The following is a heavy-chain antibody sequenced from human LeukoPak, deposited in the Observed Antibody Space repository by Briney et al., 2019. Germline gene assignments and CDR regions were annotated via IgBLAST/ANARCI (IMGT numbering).Heavy chain of an antibody. CDR2: IRYSGYT. CDR3: ARHEAAVDTGFDC. J-gene: IGHJ4*02. CDR1: GGSVSSTSYY. V-gene: IGHV4-39*01. Sequence: PSETLSLTCTVSGGSVSSTSYYWDWIRQPPGKGLEGIGYIRYSGYTYYNPSLKSRVTMSVDTSKHQFSLKLSSVTATDTAVYYCARHEAAVDTGFDCWGQGTLVTVSS. D-gene: IGHD1-14*01.